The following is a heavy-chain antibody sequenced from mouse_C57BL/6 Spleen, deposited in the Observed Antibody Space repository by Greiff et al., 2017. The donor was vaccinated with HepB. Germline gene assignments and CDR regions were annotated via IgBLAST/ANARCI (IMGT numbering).Heavy chain of an antibody. J-gene: IGHJ2*01. CDR1: GYTFTDYY. CDR2: INPNNGGT. CDR3: ARSNYGYYFDY. Sequence: EVQLQQSGPELVKPGASVKISCKASGYTFTDYYMNWVKQSHGKSLEWIGDINPNNGGTSYNQKFKGKATLTVDKSSSTAYMELRSLTSEDSAVYYCARSNYGYYFDYWGQGTNLTVSS. D-gene: IGHD1-1*02. V-gene: IGHV1-26*01.